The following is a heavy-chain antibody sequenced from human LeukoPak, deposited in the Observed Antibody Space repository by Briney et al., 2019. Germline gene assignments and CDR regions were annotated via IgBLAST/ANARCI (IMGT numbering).Heavy chain of an antibody. J-gene: IGHJ4*02. V-gene: IGHV4-4*02. D-gene: IGHD3-9*01. Sequence: SGTLSLTCAVSGGSISSSNWWSWVRQPPGKGLEWIGEIYHSGSTNYNPSLKSRVTISVDKSKNQFSLKLSSVTAADTAVYYCARGSGDDILTGYYPPYYFDYWGQGTLVTVSS. CDR1: GGSISSSNW. CDR2: IYHSGST. CDR3: ARGSGDDILTGYYPPYYFDY.